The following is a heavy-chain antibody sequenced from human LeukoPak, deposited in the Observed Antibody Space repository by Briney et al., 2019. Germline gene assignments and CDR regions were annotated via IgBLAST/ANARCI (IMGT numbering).Heavy chain of an antibody. V-gene: IGHV1-2*02. Sequence: ASVKVSCKASGYTFTGYNMHWVRQAPGQGLEWMGWINPKIGDTEYAEKFQGRVTMTRDTSISTAYMELSRLRSDDTAIYYCASSDQYYYDYWGQGTLVTVSS. CDR1: GYTFTGYN. CDR2: INPKIGDT. J-gene: IGHJ4*02. CDR3: ASSDQYYYDY.